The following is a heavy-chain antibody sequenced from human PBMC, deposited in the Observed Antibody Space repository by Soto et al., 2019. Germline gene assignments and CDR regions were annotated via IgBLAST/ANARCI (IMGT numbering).Heavy chain of an antibody. CDR2: ISYDGSNK. J-gene: IGHJ6*02. CDR1: GFTFSSYA. CDR3: ARGYDFWSGYYYPYGMDV. D-gene: IGHD3-3*01. V-gene: IGHV3-30-3*01. Sequence: PGGSLRLSCAASGFTFSSYAMHWVRQAPGKGLEWVAVISYDGSNKNHADTVKGRFTISGDNSKNTLYLQMNSLRAEDTAVYYCARGYDFWSGYYYPYGMDVWGQGTTVTVSS.